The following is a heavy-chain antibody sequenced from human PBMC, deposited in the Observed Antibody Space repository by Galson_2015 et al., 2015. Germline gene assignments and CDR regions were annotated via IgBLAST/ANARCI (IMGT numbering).Heavy chain of an antibody. J-gene: IGHJ5*02. CDR3: AKWQYCSSTNRPPRWFDP. Sequence: SLRLSCAASGFTFSSYGMSWVRQVPGKGLEWVSGISGSGSSTTPYYADSVKGRFSTSRDNSKNTLYLQMNSLRAEGTAVYYCAKWQYCSSTNRPPRWFDPWGQGTLVTVSS. D-gene: IGHD2-2*01. CDR1: GFTFSSYG. V-gene: IGHV3-23*01. CDR2: ISGSGSSTTP.